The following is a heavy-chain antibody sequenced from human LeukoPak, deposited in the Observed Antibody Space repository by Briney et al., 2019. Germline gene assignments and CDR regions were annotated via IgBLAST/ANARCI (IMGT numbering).Heavy chain of an antibody. J-gene: IGHJ4*02. Sequence: GESLKISCKGSGYSFTSCWIGWVRQLPGKGLEWMGIIYPGDSDTRYSPSFQGQVTISADKSISTAYLQWSSLKASDTAMYYCARRQYSSSHNNFDYWGQGTLVTVSS. CDR1: GYSFTSCW. CDR3: ARRQYSSSHNNFDY. CDR2: IYPGDSDT. D-gene: IGHD6-6*01. V-gene: IGHV5-51*01.